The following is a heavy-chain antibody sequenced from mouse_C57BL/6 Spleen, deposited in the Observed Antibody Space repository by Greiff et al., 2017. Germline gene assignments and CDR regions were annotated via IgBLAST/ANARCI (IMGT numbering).Heavy chain of an antibody. D-gene: IGHD2-5*01. CDR2: IYPRSGNT. CDR1: GYTFTSYG. CDR3: ARAPPHYSNYRYFDV. V-gene: IGHV1-81*01. Sequence: VKLMESGAELARPGASVKLSCKASGYTFTSYGISWVKQRTGQGLEWIGEIYPRSGNTYYNEKFKGKATLTADKSSSTAYMELRSLTSEDSAVYFCARAPPHYSNYRYFDVWGTGTTVTVSS. J-gene: IGHJ1*03.